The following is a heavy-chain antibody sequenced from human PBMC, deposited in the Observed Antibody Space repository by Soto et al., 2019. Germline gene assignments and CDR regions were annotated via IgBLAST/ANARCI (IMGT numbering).Heavy chain of an antibody. D-gene: IGHD6-19*01. V-gene: IGHV4-59*01. CDR2: IYYNVNT. CDR3: ARDLAVALIDY. CDR1: GGSISSYY. J-gene: IGHJ4*02. Sequence: PSETLSLTCTVSGGSISSYYWSWIRQPPGKGLEWIGYIYYNVNTNYNPSLKSRVTISAYTELRSLRSDDTAVYYCARDLAVALIDYWGQGTLVTVSS.